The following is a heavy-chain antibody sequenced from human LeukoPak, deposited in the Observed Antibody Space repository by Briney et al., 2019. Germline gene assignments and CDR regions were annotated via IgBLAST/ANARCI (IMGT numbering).Heavy chain of an antibody. Sequence: AASVKVSCKASGGTFCSYAISWVPQAPGQGLEWMGGIIPIFGTANYAQKFQGRVTITADESTSTAYMELSSLRSEDTAVYYCARGNVVAALNWFDPCGEGRLLTVSS. D-gene: IGHD2-15*01. CDR3: ARGNVVAALNWFDP. CDR2: IIPIFGTA. V-gene: IGHV1-69*13. J-gene: IGHJ5*02. CDR1: GGTFCSYA.